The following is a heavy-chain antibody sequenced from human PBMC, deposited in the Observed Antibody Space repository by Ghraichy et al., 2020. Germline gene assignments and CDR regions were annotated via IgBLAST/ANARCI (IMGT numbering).Heavy chain of an antibody. D-gene: IGHD6-6*01. Sequence: GESLNTSCAASGFTFSSYEMNWVRQAPGKGLEWVSYISSSGSTIYYADSVKGRFTISRDNAKNSLYLQMNSLRAEDTAVYYCAREATSEYSSSSGALHWGQGTLVTVSS. V-gene: IGHV3-48*03. J-gene: IGHJ4*02. CDR2: ISSSGSTI. CDR3: AREATSEYSSSSGALH. CDR1: GFTFSSYE.